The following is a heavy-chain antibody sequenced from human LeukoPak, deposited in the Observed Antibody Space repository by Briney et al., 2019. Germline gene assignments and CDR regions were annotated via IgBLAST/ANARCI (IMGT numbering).Heavy chain of an antibody. D-gene: IGHD3-10*01. J-gene: IGHJ4*02. CDR3: ARGYGSGSSHIDY. Sequence: GGSRRLSCAASGFTFSSYAMSWVRQAPGKGLEWVSAISGSGGSTYYADSVKGRFTISRDNAKNSLYLQMNSLRAEGTAVYYCARGYGSGSSHIDYWGQGTLVTVSS. CDR1: GFTFSSYA. CDR2: ISGSGGST. V-gene: IGHV3-23*01.